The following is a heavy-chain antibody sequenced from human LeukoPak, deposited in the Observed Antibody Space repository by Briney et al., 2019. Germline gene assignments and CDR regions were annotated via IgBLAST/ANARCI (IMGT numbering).Heavy chain of an antibody. CDR3: ARITDPDYRSGWSGADY. CDR1: GGSLGNYY. D-gene: IGHD6-19*01. J-gene: IGHJ4*02. CDR2: IYPTGHT. Sequence: SETLSLTCTVSGGSLGNYYWSWIRQPAGKGLEWIGRIYPTGHTHYNPSLKSRVTMSVDTSKNQFSLKMTSLTAADTAVYYCARITDPDYRSGWSGADYWGRGTQVTVS. V-gene: IGHV4-4*07.